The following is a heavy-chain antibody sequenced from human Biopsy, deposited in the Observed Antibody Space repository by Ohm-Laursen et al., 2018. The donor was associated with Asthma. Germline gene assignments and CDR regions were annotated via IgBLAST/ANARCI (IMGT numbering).Heavy chain of an antibody. J-gene: IGHJ4*02. CDR3: AKRRGYYDSSGKGDETFDY. CDR1: GFSFSNYW. V-gene: IGHV3-23*01. D-gene: IGHD3-22*01. CDR2: ITGSGGFT. Sequence: SLRLSCSASGFSFSNYWMTWVRQAPGKGLEWVSSITGSGGFTYYADSVKGRFTISRDNSKNTLYLQMNSLRAEDTAVYYCAKRRGYYDSSGKGDETFDYWGQGTLVTVSS.